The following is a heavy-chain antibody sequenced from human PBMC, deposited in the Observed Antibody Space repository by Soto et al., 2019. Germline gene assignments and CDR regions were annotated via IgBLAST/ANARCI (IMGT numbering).Heavy chain of an antibody. CDR2: IKQDGSEK. CDR3: ARMFEVVAARAPFYYYYYMDV. J-gene: IGHJ6*03. D-gene: IGHD2-15*01. CDR1: GFTFSSYW. V-gene: IGHV3-7*01. Sequence: GGSLRLSCAASGFTFSSYWMSWVRQAPGKGLEWVANIKQDGSEKYYVDSVKGRFTISRDNAKNSLYLQINSLRAEDTAVYYCARMFEVVAARAPFYYYYYMDVWGKGTTVTVSS.